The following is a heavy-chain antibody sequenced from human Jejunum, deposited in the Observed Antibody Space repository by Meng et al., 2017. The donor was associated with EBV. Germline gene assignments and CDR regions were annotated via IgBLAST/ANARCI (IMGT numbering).Heavy chain of an antibody. Sequence: WGAGLLKPSEPLSLTCAVYGGSFSDYYWTWIRQPPGKGLEWIGEINHGGGAIYNPSLKSRVTISVDTSKNQFSLKLSSVTAADTAVYYCARLGGYASGTYYPIDPWGQGTLVTVSS. J-gene: IGHJ5*02. V-gene: IGHV4-34*01. CDR1: GGSFSDYY. D-gene: IGHD3-10*01. CDR3: ARLGGYASGTYYPIDP. CDR2: INHGGGA.